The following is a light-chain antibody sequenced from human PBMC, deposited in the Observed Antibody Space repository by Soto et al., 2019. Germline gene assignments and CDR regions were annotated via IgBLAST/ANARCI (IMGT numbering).Light chain of an antibody. CDR2: GAS. Sequence: EIRLTQSPGTLSLSPGERATLSCRASKSIANNDLAWYQQKPGQTPRLLIYGASSRATGISDRFSGSGSGTDFTLTISRLEPEDFAVYYCQQYGSSPALTFGGGTKVEIK. J-gene: IGKJ4*01. V-gene: IGKV3-20*01. CDR1: KSIANND. CDR3: QQYGSSPALT.